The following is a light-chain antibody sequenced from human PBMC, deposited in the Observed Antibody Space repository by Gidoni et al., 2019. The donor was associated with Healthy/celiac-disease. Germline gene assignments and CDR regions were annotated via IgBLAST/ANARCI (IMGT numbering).Light chain of an antibody. J-gene: IGKJ3*01. Sequence: AIQLPHSPSSLSASVGDRVTVTCRASQGIRNDLAWYQQKPGKAPKLLIYAASTLQSGVPSRFSGSGSGTDFTLTISSLQPEDFATYYCLQDYNYPRTFGPGTKVDIK. CDR1: QGIRND. V-gene: IGKV1-6*01. CDR3: LQDYNYPRT. CDR2: AAS.